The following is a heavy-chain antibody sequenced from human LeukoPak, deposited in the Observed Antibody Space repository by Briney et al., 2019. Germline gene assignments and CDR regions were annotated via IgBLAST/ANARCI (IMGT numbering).Heavy chain of an antibody. CDR2: ISSRSTTT. CDR3: ASPLDYSSPRY. D-gene: IGHD6-19*01. Sequence: PGGSLRLSCAAFGFTFSSYSMNWVRQAPGKGLEWVSYISSRSTTTYYADSVKGRFTISRDNDKNSLYLQVNSLRDEDTAVYYCASPLDYSSPRYWGQGTLVTVSS. J-gene: IGHJ4*02. CDR1: GFTFSSYS. V-gene: IGHV3-48*02.